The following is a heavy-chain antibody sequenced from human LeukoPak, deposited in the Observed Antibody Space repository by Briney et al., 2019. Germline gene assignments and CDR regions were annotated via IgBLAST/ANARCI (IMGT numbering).Heavy chain of an antibody. V-gene: IGHV4-39*07. CDR1: GGSISSSSYY. J-gene: IGHJ4*02. Sequence: SETLSLTCTVSGGSISSSSYYWGWIRQPPGKGLEWIGSIYYSGSTYYNPSLKSRVTISVDTSKNQFSLKLSSVTAADTAVYYCARDLRYYGSGSYYRGFDYWGQGTLVTVSS. CDR2: IYYSGST. CDR3: ARDLRYYGSGSYYRGFDY. D-gene: IGHD3-10*01.